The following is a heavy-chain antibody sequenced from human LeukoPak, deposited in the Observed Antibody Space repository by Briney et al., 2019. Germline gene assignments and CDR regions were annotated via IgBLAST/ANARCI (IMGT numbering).Heavy chain of an antibody. CDR1: GFTVSNNY. Sequence: PGGSLRLSCAASGFTVSNNYMSWVRQAPGKGLEWVSVIYSAGATYYADSVKGRFTISRDNSKNTLYLQMNSLRAEDTAVYFCARVCGYDRSGHYRGYFDYWGQGTLVTVSS. CDR2: IYSAGAT. J-gene: IGHJ4*02. D-gene: IGHD3-22*01. V-gene: IGHV3-53*01. CDR3: ARVCGYDRSGHYRGYFDY.